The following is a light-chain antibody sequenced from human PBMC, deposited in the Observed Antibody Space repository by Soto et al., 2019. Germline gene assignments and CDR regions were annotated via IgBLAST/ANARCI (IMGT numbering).Light chain of an antibody. Sequence: EVVLTQSPGTVSLSPGERATLSCRASQSVTSNYLAWYQQKPGQAPRLLIYAASSRATGIPDRFSGSGSGTDFTLSIIRLEPEDFAVYYCHQYGSSITWTFGQGTKVEIK. CDR1: QSVTSNY. CDR2: AAS. CDR3: HQYGSSITWT. J-gene: IGKJ1*01. V-gene: IGKV3-20*01.